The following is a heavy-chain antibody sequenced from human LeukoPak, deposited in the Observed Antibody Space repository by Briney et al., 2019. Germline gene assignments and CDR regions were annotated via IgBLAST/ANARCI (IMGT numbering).Heavy chain of an antibody. CDR2: IYYSGST. J-gene: IGHJ4*02. Sequence: SETLSLTCTVSGGSIKSYYWSCIPQPPGKGRVGIGYIYYSGSTNYNPSLKRLITISVDTSKNQFSLKLTSVTAADTAVYYCARYRSTSGWYYCDYWGQGTLVTVSS. V-gene: IGHV4-59*08. CDR3: ARYRSTSGWYYCDY. CDR1: GGSIKSYY. D-gene: IGHD6-19*01.